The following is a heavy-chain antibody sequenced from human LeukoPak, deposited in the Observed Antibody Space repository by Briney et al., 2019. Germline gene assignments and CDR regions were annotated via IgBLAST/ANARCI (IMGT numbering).Heavy chain of an antibody. J-gene: IGHJ4*02. CDR2: INPSGGST. CDR1: GYTFTSYY. D-gene: IGHD4-17*01. CDR3: ASGASYGDYDY. Sequence: GGSLRLSCAASGYTFTSYYMHWVRQAPGQGLEWMGIINPSGGSTSYAQKFQGRVTMTRDTPTSTVYMELSSLRSEDTAVYYCASGASYGDYDYWGQGTLVTVSS. V-gene: IGHV1-46*01.